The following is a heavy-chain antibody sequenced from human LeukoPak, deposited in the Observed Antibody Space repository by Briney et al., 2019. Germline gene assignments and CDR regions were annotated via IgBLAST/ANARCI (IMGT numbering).Heavy chain of an antibody. Sequence: GGSLRLSCAASGFTFSSHGMHWVRQVPGKGLEWVTFIRYDGSNKYYADSVKGRFTISRDNFKNTLYLQMNSLRAEDTAVYYCAKPVTYDSSGSWAWHAFDIWGQGTMVTVSS. CDR2: IRYDGSNK. D-gene: IGHD3-22*01. V-gene: IGHV3-30*02. J-gene: IGHJ3*02. CDR1: GFTFSSHG. CDR3: AKPVTYDSSGSWAWHAFDI.